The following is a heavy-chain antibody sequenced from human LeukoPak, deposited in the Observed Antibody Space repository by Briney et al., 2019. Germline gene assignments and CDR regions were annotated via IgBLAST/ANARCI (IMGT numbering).Heavy chain of an antibody. J-gene: IGHJ4*02. D-gene: IGHD1-1*01. CDR3: ARRTRYNWNDDRYYFDY. Sequence: TSETLSLTCTVSGVSISYHYWSWIRQPPGKGLEWIGYIYYRGNTNYNLSLKSRVTISVDTSKNQFSLNLYSVTAADTAVYYCARRTRYNWNDDRYYFDYWGQGTLVTVSS. V-gene: IGHV4-59*08. CDR2: IYYRGNT. CDR1: GVSISYHY.